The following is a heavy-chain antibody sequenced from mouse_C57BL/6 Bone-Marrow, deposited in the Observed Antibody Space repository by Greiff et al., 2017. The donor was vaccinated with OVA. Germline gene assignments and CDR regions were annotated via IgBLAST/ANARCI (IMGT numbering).Heavy chain of an antibody. CDR1: GFTFSSYG. CDR2: ISSGGSYT. J-gene: IGHJ1*03. D-gene: IGHD1-1*01. Sequence: EVQLVESGGDLVKPGGSLKLSCAASGFTFSSYGMSWVRQTPDKRLEWVATISSGGSYTYYPDSVKGRFTISRDNAKNTLYLQMSSLKSEDTAMYYCARQGITPGYFDVWGTGTTVTVSS. CDR3: ARQGITPGYFDV. V-gene: IGHV5-6*01.